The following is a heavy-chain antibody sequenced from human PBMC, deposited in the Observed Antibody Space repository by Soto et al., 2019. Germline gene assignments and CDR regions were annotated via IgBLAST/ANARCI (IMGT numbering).Heavy chain of an antibody. CDR3: ATGGTSMILVVAFDY. CDR1: QFTFNTYW. D-gene: IGHD3-22*01. CDR2: IKQDGSEK. V-gene: IGHV3-7*01. J-gene: IGHJ4*02. Sequence: VQLVESGGVLVQPGGSLRLSCAASQFTFNTYWMNWVRQAPGKGPEWVASIKQDGSEKYYVDSVKGRFTISRDNAKNSLYLEMNSLRAEDTAVYYCATGGTSMILVVAFDYWGQGTLVTVSS.